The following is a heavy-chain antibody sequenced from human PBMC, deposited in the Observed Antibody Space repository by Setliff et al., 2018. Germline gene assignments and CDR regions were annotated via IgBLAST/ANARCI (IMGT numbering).Heavy chain of an antibody. D-gene: IGHD1-1*01. CDR3: ARVVPTARRGRLYYYYMDV. CDR1: DFPVSGVYY. Sequence: KPSETLSLTCSVSDFPVSGVYYWAWIRQSPGKGLEWIGEISHTGSTNYNPSLKSRVTISINTSKKQFSLMMNSVTAADTGVYFCARVVPTARRGRLYYYYMDVWDKGATVTVSS. V-gene: IGHV4-34*01. CDR2: ISHTGST. J-gene: IGHJ6*03.